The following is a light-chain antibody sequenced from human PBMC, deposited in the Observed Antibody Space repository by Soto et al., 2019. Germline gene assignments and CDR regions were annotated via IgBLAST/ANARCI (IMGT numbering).Light chain of an antibody. CDR3: QQYNNWPLT. Sequence: EIVLTQAPGTLALSPGERATLSCRASQSVNNYLAWYQQKPGQAPRLLIYDTSDRATGIPARFSGSGSGTDFTLTISSLQPEDFAVYSCQQYNNWPLTFGGGTKVDIK. CDR1: QSVNNY. CDR2: DTS. J-gene: IGKJ4*01. V-gene: IGKV3-11*01.